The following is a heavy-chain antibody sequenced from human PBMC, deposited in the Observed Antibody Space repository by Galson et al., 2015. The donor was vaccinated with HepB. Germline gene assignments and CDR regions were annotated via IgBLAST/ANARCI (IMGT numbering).Heavy chain of an antibody. CDR1: GDSVSNNGAA. CDR2: TYHRSKWYN. V-gene: IGHV6-1*01. CDR3: AREAYYFNY. Sequence: CAISGDSVSNNGAAWNWIRQSPSSGLERLGRTYHRSKWYNDYAVSVKSRITINPDTSKNQFSLQLNSVTPEDTAVYYCAREAYYFNYWGQGTLVTVSS. J-gene: IGHJ4*02.